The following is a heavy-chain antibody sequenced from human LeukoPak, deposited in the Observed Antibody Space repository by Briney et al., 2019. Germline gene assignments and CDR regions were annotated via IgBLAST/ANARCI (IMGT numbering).Heavy chain of an antibody. D-gene: IGHD2-15*01. Sequence: GKSLRLSCAASGFTFSNYAMHWVRQAPGKGLEWVSLISSGGTYEYYADSVKGRFTISRDNSKNTLYLQMNSLRDEDTAVYYCAKPRCGGDSCFLTPFDYWGQGTLLTVSS. J-gene: IGHJ4*02. CDR2: ISSGGTYE. CDR3: AKPRCGGDSCFLTPFDY. CDR1: GFTFSNYA. V-gene: IGHV3-30*07.